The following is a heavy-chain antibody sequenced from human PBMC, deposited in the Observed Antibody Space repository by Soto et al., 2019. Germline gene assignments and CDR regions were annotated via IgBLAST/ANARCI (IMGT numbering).Heavy chain of an antibody. CDR1: GSSMSDYY. Sequence: QVQLQESGPGLVKPSGTLSLTCHVSGSSMSDYYWSWIRKSPGKGLEWFGYIYHTGTTNYNPSLKSRVTMSIDTSSKRFSLRVRSETAADTAVYFCTRAPLDYAYGPDFWSQGTLVSVSS. J-gene: IGHJ4*02. CDR2: IYHTGTT. D-gene: IGHD3-16*01. CDR3: TRAPLDYAYGPDF. V-gene: IGHV4-59*01.